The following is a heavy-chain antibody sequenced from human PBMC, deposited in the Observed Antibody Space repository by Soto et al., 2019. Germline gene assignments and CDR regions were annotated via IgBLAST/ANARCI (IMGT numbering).Heavy chain of an antibody. J-gene: IGHJ4*02. D-gene: IGHD3-9*01. Sequence: PGESLKISCKGSGYSFTSYWIGWVRQMPGKGLEWMGIIYPGDSDTRYSPSFQGQVTISADKPISTAYLQWSSLKASDTAMYYWARWVPTYYDILTGPYGLDYWGQGTLVTVSS. V-gene: IGHV5-51*01. CDR2: IYPGDSDT. CDR1: GYSFTSYW. CDR3: ARWVPTYYDILTGPYGLDY.